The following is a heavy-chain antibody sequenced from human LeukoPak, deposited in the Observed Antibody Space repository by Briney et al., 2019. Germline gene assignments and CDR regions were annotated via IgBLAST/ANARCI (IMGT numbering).Heavy chain of an antibody. J-gene: IGHJ4*02. CDR1: GYIFTAYY. D-gene: IGHD5-12*01. V-gene: IGHV1-46*01. CDR2: INPSGGST. Sequence: ASVKVSCKTSGYIFTAYYMYWVRQAPGQGLEWMGIINPSGGSTSYAERFQGRVAMTRDMSTSTVYMELSSLTSEDTAVYYCARGHSGAYFRLLNYWGQGILVTVSS. CDR3: ARGHSGAYFRLLNY.